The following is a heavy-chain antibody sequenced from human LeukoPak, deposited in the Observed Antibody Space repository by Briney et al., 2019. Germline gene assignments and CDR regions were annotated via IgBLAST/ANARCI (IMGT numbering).Heavy chain of an antibody. D-gene: IGHD4-17*01. J-gene: IGHJ4*02. Sequence: SETLSLTCALSGYSISSGYYWGWIRQPPGKGLEWIGSIYHSGSTYYNPSLKSRVTISVDTSKNQFSLKLSSVTAADTAVYYCARVTSDYGDYVGPQDFDYWGQGTLVTVSS. V-gene: IGHV4-38-2*01. CDR3: ARVTSDYGDYVGPQDFDY. CDR1: GYSISSGYY. CDR2: IYHSGST.